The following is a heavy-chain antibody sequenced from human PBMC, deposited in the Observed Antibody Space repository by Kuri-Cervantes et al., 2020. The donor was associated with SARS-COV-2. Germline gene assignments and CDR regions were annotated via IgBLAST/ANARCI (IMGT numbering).Heavy chain of an antibody. D-gene: IGHD2-2*01. CDR3: ARVRGVVPAAMADY. J-gene: IGHJ4*02. CDR2: IYPGDSDT. V-gene: IGHV5-51*01. CDR1: GYTFTTYW. Sequence: GESLKISCRASGYTFTTYWIVWVRQMPGRGLEWMGIIYPGDSDTRYSPSFQGQVTISADKSINTAYLQWSGLKASDTAMYYCARVRGVVPAAMADYWGQGTLVTVSS.